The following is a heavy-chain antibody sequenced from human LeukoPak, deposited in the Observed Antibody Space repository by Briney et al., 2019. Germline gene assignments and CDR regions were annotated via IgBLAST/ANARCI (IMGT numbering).Heavy chain of an antibody. CDR2: INHGGST. D-gene: IGHD2-2*01. CDR3: ARGGGYCSSTSCPDTNWFDP. Sequence: SETLSLTCAVYGGSFSGYYWSWIRQPPGKGLEWIGEINHGGSTNYNPSLKSRVTMSVDTSKNQFSLKLSSVTAADTAVYYCARGGGYCSSTSCPDTNWFDPWGQGTLVTVSS. V-gene: IGHV4-34*01. CDR1: GGSFSGYY. J-gene: IGHJ5*02.